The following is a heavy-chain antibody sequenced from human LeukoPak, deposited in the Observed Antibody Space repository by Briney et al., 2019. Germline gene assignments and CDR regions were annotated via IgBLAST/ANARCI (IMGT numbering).Heavy chain of an antibody. J-gene: IGHJ6*04. CDR2: IYHSGST. V-gene: IGHV4-30-2*01. CDR1: GGSISSGGYS. D-gene: IGHD6-25*01. Sequence: SETLSLTSAVSGGSISSGGYSWSWIRQPPGKGLEWIGYIYHSGSTYYNPSLKSRVTISVDRSKNQFSLKPSSVTAADTAVYYCGAARKTYYYYGMDVWGKGTTVTVPS. CDR3: GAARKTYYYYGMDV.